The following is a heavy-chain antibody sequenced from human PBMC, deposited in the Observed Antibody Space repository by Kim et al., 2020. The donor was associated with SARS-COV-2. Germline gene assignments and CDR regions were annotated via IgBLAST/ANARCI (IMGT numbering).Heavy chain of an antibody. CDR3: ARDPTGGNLDAFDI. Sequence: GGSLRLSCAASGITVSGNYMNWVRQAPGKGLEWVSVVYSGGETYYADSVKDRFSISRDISNNTLYLQLNSLRAEDTAVYYCARDPTGGNLDAFDIWGQGTMVTSLQ. D-gene: IGHD1-1*01. V-gene: IGHV3-66*01. CDR1: GITVSGNY. CDR2: VYSGGET. J-gene: IGHJ3*02.